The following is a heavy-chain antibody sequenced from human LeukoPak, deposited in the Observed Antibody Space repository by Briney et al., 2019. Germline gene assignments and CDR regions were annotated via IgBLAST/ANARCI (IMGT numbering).Heavy chain of an antibody. J-gene: IGHJ4*02. CDR1: GFTFSSYE. D-gene: IGHD4-17*01. Sequence: GGSLRLSCAASGFTFSSYEMNWVRQAPGKGLEWVSYISGSGTTIYYADSVKGRFTISRDNAKNSLFMQMNSLRAEDTAVYYCARDRGTVTTWIDYWGQGTLVTVSS. CDR2: ISGSGTTI. V-gene: IGHV3-48*03. CDR3: ARDRGTVTTWIDY.